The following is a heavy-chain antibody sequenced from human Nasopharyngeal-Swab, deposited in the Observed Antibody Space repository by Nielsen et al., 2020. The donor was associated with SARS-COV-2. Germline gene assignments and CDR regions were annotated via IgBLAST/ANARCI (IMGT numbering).Heavy chain of an antibody. J-gene: IGHJ4*02. CDR2: MWYDGSSK. V-gene: IGHV3-33*01. CDR3: ARDLMAAPDY. Sequence: GESLKISCAASGFNFNSYGMHWVRQAPGKGLEWVAVMWYDGSSKKYGNSVKGRFTISRDNSKKTLYLQMNSLRAEDTAVYYCARDLMAAPDYWGQGTLVTVSS. D-gene: IGHD6-13*01. CDR1: GFNFNSYG.